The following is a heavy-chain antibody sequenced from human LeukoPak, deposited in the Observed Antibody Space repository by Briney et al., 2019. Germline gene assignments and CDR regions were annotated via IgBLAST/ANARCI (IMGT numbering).Heavy chain of an antibody. J-gene: IGHJ4*02. CDR1: GFTFSNYA. CDR3: AKDPGITMIVVADY. D-gene: IGHD3-22*01. CDR2: ISGSGGST. Sequence: GGSLRLSCAASGFTFSNYAMSWVRQAPGKGLEWVSAISGSGGSTYYADSVKGRFTISRDNSKNTLYLQMNSLRAEDTAVYYCAKDPGITMIVVADYWGQGTLVTVSS. V-gene: IGHV3-23*01.